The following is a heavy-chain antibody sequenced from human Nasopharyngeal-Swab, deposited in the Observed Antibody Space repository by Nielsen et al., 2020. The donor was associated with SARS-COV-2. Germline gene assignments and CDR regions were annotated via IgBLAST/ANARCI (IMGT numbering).Heavy chain of an antibody. D-gene: IGHD6-13*01. V-gene: IGHV1-2*02. J-gene: IGHJ4*02. CDR1: GYTFTGHY. Sequence: ASVKVSCKTSGYTFTGHYLHWVRQAPGQGLQWMGWINPDSGGRNYAQEFQGGVTLTRETSISTAYMDLSSLTSDDTAVYYCATGGFGSGSWYSFDYWGQGTLVTVSS. CDR3: ATGGFGSGSWYSFDY. CDR2: INPDSGGR.